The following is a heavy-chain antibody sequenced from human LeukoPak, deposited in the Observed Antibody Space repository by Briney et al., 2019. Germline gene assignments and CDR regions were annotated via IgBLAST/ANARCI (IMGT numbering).Heavy chain of an antibody. D-gene: IGHD3-3*01. J-gene: IGHJ6*03. Sequence: GGSLRLSCAASGVNFGSYGMHWVRQAPGKGLEWVAVIWYDGSSEQYADSVKGRFTISRDNSRDTLYLQMNSLRAEDTAVYYCAKDDDWRGSYNYYYMDVWGKGTSVTVSS. CDR2: IWYDGSSE. V-gene: IGHV3-33*06. CDR1: GVNFGSYG. CDR3: AKDDDWRGSYNYYYMDV.